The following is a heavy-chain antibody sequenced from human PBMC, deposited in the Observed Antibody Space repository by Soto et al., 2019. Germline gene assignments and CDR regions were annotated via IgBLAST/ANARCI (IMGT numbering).Heavy chain of an antibody. V-gene: IGHV1-69*02. Sequence: QVQLVQSGAEVKKPGSSVRVSCKASGDTFTFYSINWVRQAPGLGLEWMGRINPILSMSNYAQRFQGRVTMTAEQSTSTAYMKLSSLRSEDTAMYYCASSYGSGYRAFDYWGQGALVTVSS. D-gene: IGHD3-10*01. J-gene: IGHJ4*02. CDR3: ASSYGSGYRAFDY. CDR2: INPILSMS. CDR1: GDTFTFYS.